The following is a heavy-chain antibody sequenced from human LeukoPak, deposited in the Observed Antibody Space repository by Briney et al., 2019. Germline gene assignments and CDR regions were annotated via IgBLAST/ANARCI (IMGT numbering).Heavy chain of an antibody. CDR2: IYYSGST. J-gene: IGHJ5*02. CDR3: AGHVGGYDYIGWFDP. CDR1: GGSISSSSYY. V-gene: IGHV4-39*01. D-gene: IGHD5-12*01. Sequence: SETLSLTCTVSGGSISSSSYYWGWIRQPPGKGLEWIGSIYYSGSTYYNPSLKSRVTISVDTSKNQFSLKLSSVTAADTAVYYCAGHVGGYDYIGWFDPWGQGTLVTVSS.